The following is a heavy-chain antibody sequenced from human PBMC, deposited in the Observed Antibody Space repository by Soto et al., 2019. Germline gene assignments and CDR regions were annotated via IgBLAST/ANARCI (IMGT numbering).Heavy chain of an antibody. CDR3: AKDLITGTTSPRLFLGDY. Sequence: QPGGSLRLSCAASGFTFSSYAMSWVRQAPGKGLEWVSAISGSGGSTYYADSVKGRFTISRDNSKNTLYLQMNSLRAEDTAVYYCAKDLITGTTSPRLFLGDYWGQGTLVTVSS. CDR2: ISGSGGST. D-gene: IGHD1-20*01. V-gene: IGHV3-23*01. CDR1: GFTFSSYA. J-gene: IGHJ4*02.